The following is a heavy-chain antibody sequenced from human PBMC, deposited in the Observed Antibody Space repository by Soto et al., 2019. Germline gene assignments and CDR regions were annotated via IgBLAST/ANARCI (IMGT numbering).Heavy chain of an antibody. CDR3: ARVEGDYSNWFDP. CDR2: IYYSGST. CDR1: GASISSYY. Sequence: PSETLSLTCSVSGASISSYYWSWIRQPPGKGLEWIGYIYYSGSTYYNPSLKSRVTISVDTSKNQFSLKLSSVTAADTAVYYCARVEGDYSNWFDPWGQGTLVTVSS. V-gene: IGHV4-30-4*01. J-gene: IGHJ5*02. D-gene: IGHD4-4*01.